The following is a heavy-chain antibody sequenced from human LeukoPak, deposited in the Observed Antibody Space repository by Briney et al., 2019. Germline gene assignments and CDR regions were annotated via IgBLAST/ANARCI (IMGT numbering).Heavy chain of an antibody. CDR3: AKRTGTTYYYYMDV. CDR2: IKGDGSST. CDR1: GFTFSTYW. J-gene: IGHJ6*03. Sequence: GGSLRLSCATSGFTFSTYWMHWVRQVPGKGLVWVARIKGDGSSTMHADSMKGRFTISRDNAKNTLYLQMNSLRDEDTAVYYCAKRTGTTYYYYMDVWGKGTTVTVSS. D-gene: IGHD1-7*01. V-gene: IGHV3-74*03.